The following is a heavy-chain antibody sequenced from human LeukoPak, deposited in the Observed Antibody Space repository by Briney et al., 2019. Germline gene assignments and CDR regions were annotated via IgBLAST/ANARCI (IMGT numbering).Heavy chain of an antibody. V-gene: IGHV3-33*06. Sequence: GTSLRLSCAASGFTFSRLGMQWVRQAPGKGLEWVAVIHNDGTQGQYGDSVKGRFTISKDNSQNTFYLQMNNLRDDDTGVYYCAKEGDEFRGYLDVWGKGTTVTVSS. D-gene: IGHD2-21*02. CDR1: GFTFSRLG. J-gene: IGHJ6*03. CDR2: IHNDGTQG. CDR3: AKEGDEFRGYLDV.